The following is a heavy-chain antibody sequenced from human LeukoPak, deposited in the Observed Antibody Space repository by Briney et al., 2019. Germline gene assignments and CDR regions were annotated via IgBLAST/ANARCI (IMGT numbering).Heavy chain of an antibody. Sequence: GGSLRLSCAASGFTVSSNYMSWVHQAPGKGLEWVSVIYSGGSTYYADSVKGRFTISRDNSKNTLYLQMNSLRAEDTAVYYCARGFGELYYYGMDVWGQGTTVTVSS. D-gene: IGHD3-10*01. CDR3: ARGFGELYYYGMDV. CDR2: IYSGGST. CDR1: GFTVSSNY. J-gene: IGHJ6*02. V-gene: IGHV3-66*01.